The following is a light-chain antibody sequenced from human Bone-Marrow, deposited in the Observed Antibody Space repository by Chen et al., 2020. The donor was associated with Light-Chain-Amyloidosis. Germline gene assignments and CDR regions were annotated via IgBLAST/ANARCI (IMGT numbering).Light chain of an antibody. CDR2: GAS. CDR3: QQYYGTPLT. V-gene: IGKV1-NL1*01. CDR1: QGISSS. J-gene: IGKJ1*01. Sequence: DIQMTQSPSSLSASVRDRVTITCRASQGISSSLAWYQQKSGKAPKLLVFGASTLESGVPSRFNGSGSGTVYNLTNSSLQPEDFATYFCQQYYGTPLTFGQGTKVEIK.